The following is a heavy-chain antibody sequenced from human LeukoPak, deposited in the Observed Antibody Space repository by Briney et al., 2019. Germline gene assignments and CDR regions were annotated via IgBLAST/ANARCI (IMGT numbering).Heavy chain of an antibody. CDR3: ARGLYCSGGSCYRTLWFDY. J-gene: IGHJ4*02. CDR2: IYSGGST. V-gene: IGHV3-53*01. CDR1: RFTVSSNY. D-gene: IGHD2-15*01. Sequence: PGGSLRLSCAASRFTVSSNYMSWVRQAPGKGLEWVSVIYSGGSTYYADSVKGRFTISRDNSKNTLYLQMNSLRAEDTAVYYCARGLYCSGGSCYRTLWFDYWGQGTLVTVSS.